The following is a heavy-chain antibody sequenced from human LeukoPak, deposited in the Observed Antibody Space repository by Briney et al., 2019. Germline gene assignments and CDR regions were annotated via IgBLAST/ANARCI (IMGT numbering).Heavy chain of an antibody. J-gene: IGHJ6*02. Sequence: ASVKVSCKASGYTLTSYDINGVRQATGQGVEWMGWMNPNSGNTGYAQKFQGRVTMTRNTSLSTAYMELSSLRSEDTAVYYCARGGVPAPMGKRYYYYGMDVWGQGTTVTVSS. CDR2: MNPNSGNT. D-gene: IGHD2-2*01. CDR1: GYTLTSYD. CDR3: ARGGVPAPMGKRYYYYGMDV. V-gene: IGHV1-8*01.